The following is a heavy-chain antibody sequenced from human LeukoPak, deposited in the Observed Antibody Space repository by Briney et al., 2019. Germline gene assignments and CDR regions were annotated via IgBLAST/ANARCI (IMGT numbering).Heavy chain of an antibody. CDR2: ISAYNGNT. Sequence: GASVKVSCKASGYTFTSYGISWARQAPGQGLEWMGWISAYNGNTNYAQKLQGRVTMTTDTSTSTAYMELRSLRSDDTAVYYCARATISSGWYGGTGYWGQGTLVTVSS. J-gene: IGHJ4*02. V-gene: IGHV1-18*01. CDR1: GYTFTSYG. CDR3: ARATISSGWYGGTGY. D-gene: IGHD6-19*01.